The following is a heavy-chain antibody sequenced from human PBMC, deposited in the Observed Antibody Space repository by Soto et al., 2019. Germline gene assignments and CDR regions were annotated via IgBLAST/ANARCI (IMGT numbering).Heavy chain of an antibody. CDR3: ARVRQYCSATSCYLDP. Sequence: SETLSLTCAVSGGSISSSNWWQWVRQPPGKGLEWIGEIHHGGATNYNPSLKSRVAISVDKSKNQFSLKLNSVTAADTAVYYCARVRQYCSATSCYLDPWGQGTLVTVSS. D-gene: IGHD2-2*01. J-gene: IGHJ5*02. V-gene: IGHV4-4*02. CDR1: GGSISSSNW. CDR2: IHHGGAT.